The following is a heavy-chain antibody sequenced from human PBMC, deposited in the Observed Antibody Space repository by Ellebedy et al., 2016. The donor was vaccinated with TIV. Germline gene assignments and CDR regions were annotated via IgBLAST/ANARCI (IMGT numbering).Heavy chain of an antibody. CDR3: ARTMGYGCKGCLGY. CDR1: GGSISSYY. Sequence: SETLSLXXTVSGGSISSYYWSWIRQPPGKGLEWIGYIYYSGSTNYNPSLKSRVTISVDTSKNQFSLKLSSVTAADTAVYYCARTMGYGCKGCLGYWGQGTLVTVSS. J-gene: IGHJ4*02. CDR2: IYYSGST. V-gene: IGHV4-59*01. D-gene: IGHD3-10*01.